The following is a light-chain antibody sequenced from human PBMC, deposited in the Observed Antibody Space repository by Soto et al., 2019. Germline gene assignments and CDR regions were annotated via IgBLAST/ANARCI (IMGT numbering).Light chain of an antibody. CDR1: QSVSSSY. Sequence: ELVLTQSPGTLSLCPGERATLSCRARQSVSSSYLAWYQQKPGQAPRLLIYGASSRATSIPDRFSGSGSGTDFTLTISRLEPEDFAVYYCQQYGSSPLTFGGGTKVEIK. CDR3: QQYGSSPLT. V-gene: IGKV3-20*01. CDR2: GAS. J-gene: IGKJ4*01.